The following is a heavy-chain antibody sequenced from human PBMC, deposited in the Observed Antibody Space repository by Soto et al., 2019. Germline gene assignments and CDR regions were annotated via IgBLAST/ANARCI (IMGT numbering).Heavy chain of an antibody. J-gene: IGHJ6*02. Sequence: PSQTLSLTCVISGDSVPSNSAAWNWIRQSPSRGLEWLGRTYYRSKWYNDYAVSVKSRITINPDTSKNQFSLQLNSVTPEDTAVYYCAREKAVDGGYDYPDYYYYGMDVWGQGTTVTVSS. CDR1: GDSVPSNSAA. CDR2: TYYRSKWYN. CDR3: AREKAVDGGYDYPDYYYYGMDV. V-gene: IGHV6-1*01. D-gene: IGHD5-12*01.